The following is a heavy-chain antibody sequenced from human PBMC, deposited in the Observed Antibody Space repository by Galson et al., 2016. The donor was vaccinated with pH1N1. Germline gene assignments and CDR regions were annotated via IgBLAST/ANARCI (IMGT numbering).Heavy chain of an antibody. Sequence: SVKVSCKASGGTFGSYGINWVRQAPGQGLEWMGGIIPIFNTAKYAQNFQGRVTITADESTTAAYMELSSLRSEDTAVYYCAREDYYDTDLSDWYFDLWGRGTLLTVSS. CDR1: GGTFGSYG. V-gene: IGHV1-69*13. CDR3: AREDYYDTDLSDWYFDL. J-gene: IGHJ2*01. CDR2: IIPIFNTA. D-gene: IGHD3-22*01.